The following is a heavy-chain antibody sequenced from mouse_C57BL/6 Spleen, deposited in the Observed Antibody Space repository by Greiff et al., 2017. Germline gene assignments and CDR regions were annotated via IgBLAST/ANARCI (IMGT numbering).Heavy chain of an antibody. CDR2: IRSKSNNYAT. J-gene: IGHJ4*01. CDR3: VRHDDYDPTYYAMDY. CDR1: GFSFNTYA. D-gene: IGHD2-4*01. Sequence: EVHLVESGGGLVQPKGSLKLSCAASGFSFNTYAMNWVRQAPGKGLEWVARIRSKSNNYATYYADSVKDRFTISRDDSESMLYLQMNNLKTEDTAMYYCVRHDDYDPTYYAMDYWGQGTSVTVSS. V-gene: IGHV10-1*01.